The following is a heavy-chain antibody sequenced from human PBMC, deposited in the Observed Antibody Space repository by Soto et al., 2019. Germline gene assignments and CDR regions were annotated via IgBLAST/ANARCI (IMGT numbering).Heavy chain of an antibody. J-gene: IGHJ4*02. Sequence: SETLSLTCTVSGGSITTGGSYWSWIRQHPGKGLEWIGNIYHSGNTYYNPSLKSRLTISVDTSKNHFSLMVDSVTAADTAVYYCANVAKELAAAAYYFDYWGQGALVTVSS. D-gene: IGHD6-13*01. CDR3: ANVAKELAAAAYYFDY. CDR2: IYHSGNT. V-gene: IGHV4-31*03. CDR1: GGSITTGGSY.